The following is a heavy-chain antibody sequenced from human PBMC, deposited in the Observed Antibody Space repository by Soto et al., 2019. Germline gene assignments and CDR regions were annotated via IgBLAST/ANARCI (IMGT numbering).Heavy chain of an antibody. CDR2: ITNSGGST. J-gene: IGHJ4*02. D-gene: IGHD4-17*01. V-gene: IGHV3-23*01. CDR1: RFAFSSYA. CDR3: AKARTTVTTAY. Sequence: GGSLRLSCAASRFAFSSYAMSWVRQAPGKGLEWVSGITNSGGSTYYADSVKGRFTISRDNSKNTLYLQMNRLRAEDTAVYYCAKARTTVTTAYWGQGTLVTVSS.